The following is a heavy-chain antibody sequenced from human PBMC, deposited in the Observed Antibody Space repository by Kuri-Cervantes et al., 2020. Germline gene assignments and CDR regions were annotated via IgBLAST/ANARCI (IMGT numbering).Heavy chain of an antibody. D-gene: IGHD3-10*01. J-gene: IGHJ6*03. CDR3: AREQYYYGSGSYLPTSYYYYYMDV. CDR1: GGSFSGHY. V-gene: IGHV4-34*01. CDR2: INHSGST. Sequence: SQTLSLTCAVYGGSFSGHYWTWIRQPPGKGLEWIGEINHSGSTNYNPSLKSRVTISVDTSKNQFSLKLSSVTAADTAVYYCAREQYYYGSGSYLPTSYYYYYMDVWGKGTTVTVSS.